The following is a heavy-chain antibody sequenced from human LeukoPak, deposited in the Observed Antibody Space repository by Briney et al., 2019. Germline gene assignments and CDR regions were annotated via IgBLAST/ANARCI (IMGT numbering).Heavy chain of an antibody. CDR1: GSTFSGSA. Sequence: GGSLRLSCAASGSTFSGSAMHWVRQASGKGLEWVGRIRSKANSYATAYAASVKGRFTISRDDSKNTAYPQMNSLKTEDTAVYYCTRGGYSYGYTDYWGQGTLVTVSS. J-gene: IGHJ4*02. D-gene: IGHD5-18*01. CDR3: TRGGYSYGYTDY. CDR2: IRSKANSYAT. V-gene: IGHV3-73*01.